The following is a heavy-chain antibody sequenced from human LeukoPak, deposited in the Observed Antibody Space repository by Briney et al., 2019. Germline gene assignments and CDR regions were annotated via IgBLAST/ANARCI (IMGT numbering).Heavy chain of an antibody. D-gene: IGHD3-9*01. CDR3: ARDFNYDILTGLHYYFDY. V-gene: IGHV3-11*01. CDR2: ISSSGSTI. CDR1: GFTFSDYY. Sequence: PGGSLRLSCAASGFTFSDYYMSWIRQAPGKGLEWVSYISSSGSTIYYADSVKGRFTISRDNAKNSLYLQMNSLRAEDTAVYYCARDFNYDILTGLHYYFDYWGQGALVTVSS. J-gene: IGHJ4*02.